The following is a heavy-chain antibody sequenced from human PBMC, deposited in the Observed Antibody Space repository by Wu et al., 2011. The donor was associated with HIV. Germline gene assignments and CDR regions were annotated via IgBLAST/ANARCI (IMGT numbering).Heavy chain of an antibody. V-gene: IGHV1-58*02. J-gene: IGHJ5*02. CDR2: IVVGSGNT. CDR1: GDSFTNYG. CDR3: AANIVGTTWFDP. D-gene: IGHD1-26*01. Sequence: QLVQSGAEVKKPGASVKVSCKASGDSFTNYGISWVRQARGQRLEWIGWIVVGSGNTNYAQNFQERVSITRDMSTGTLYMQLSSLRSEDTAVYYCAANIVGTTWFDPWGQGTLVTVSS.